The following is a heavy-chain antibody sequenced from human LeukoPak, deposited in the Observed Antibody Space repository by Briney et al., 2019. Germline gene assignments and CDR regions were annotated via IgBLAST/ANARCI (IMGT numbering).Heavy chain of an antibody. CDR2: IYWDGGST. CDR3: ARGRRNCSSTSCYTSYYFDY. V-gene: IGHV3-20*02. CDR1: GFTLDDYG. D-gene: IGHD2-2*02. J-gene: IGHJ4*02. Sequence: GGALRLSFAAPGFTLDDYGMRWGRQNSRKGAGGVPWIYWDGGSTGHADSVKGRFTISRDNAKNSLYLEMNSLRAEDTALYHCARGRRNCSSTSCYTSYYFDYWGQGTLVTVSS.